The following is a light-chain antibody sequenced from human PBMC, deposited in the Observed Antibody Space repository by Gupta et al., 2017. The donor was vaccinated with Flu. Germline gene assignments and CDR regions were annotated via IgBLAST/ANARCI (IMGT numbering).Light chain of an antibody. CDR1: TGFSVGAFL. V-gene: IGLV5-52*01. CDR2: YRSDSNK. Sequence: MLSTGFSVGAFLVSCHQHKPGNPPQDPPYYRSDSNKGQGSGVPSRFSGSNDASATAAILRISGLQPEDEDDYYCGTWHSNSRVFGGGTKLTVL. J-gene: IGLJ3*02. CDR3: GTWHSNSRV.